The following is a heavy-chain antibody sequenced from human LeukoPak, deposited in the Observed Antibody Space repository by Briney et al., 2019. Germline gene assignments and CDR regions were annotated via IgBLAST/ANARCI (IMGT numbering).Heavy chain of an antibody. CDR1: GAPISKYY. J-gene: IGHJ6*02. V-gene: IGHV4-59*12. CDR2: IHHTGNT. D-gene: IGHD4-17*01. Sequence: PSETLSLTCTVSGAPISKYYWNWIRQTPGKGLEWIGYIHHTGNTDRNPSLKSRVTISVDTSKNQFSLKLSSVTAADTAVYYCARARYYGDYGRGYYYGMDVWGQGTTVTVSS. CDR3: ARARYYGDYGRGYYYGMDV.